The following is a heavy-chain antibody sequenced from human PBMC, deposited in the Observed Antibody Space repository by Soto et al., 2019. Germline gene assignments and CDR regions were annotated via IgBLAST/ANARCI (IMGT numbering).Heavy chain of an antibody. V-gene: IGHV1-2*04. CDR1: GYTFTGYY. CDR2: INPNSGGT. J-gene: IGHJ5*02. D-gene: IGHD2-2*01. CDR3: ARDPGYCSSTSCYRYWFDP. Sequence: QVQLVQSGAEVKKPGASVKVSCKASGYTFTGYYMHWVRQAPGQGLEWMGWINPNSGGTNYAQKFQGWVTITRDTSISTAYMELSRLRSDDTAVYYCARDPGYCSSTSCYRYWFDPWGQGTLVTVSS.